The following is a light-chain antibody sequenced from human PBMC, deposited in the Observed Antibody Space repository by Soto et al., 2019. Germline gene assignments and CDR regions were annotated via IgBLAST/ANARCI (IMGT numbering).Light chain of an antibody. CDR3: CSSSGISNFYV. V-gene: IGLV2-23*02. J-gene: IGLJ1*01. CDR2: EVS. Sequence: QSVLTQPASVSGSPVQSITISCTGNSSDVGSYNLVSWYQQHTGKAPKLMIYEVSKWPSGVSNRFSGSKSGNTASLTISGLQAEDEADYYCCSSSGISNFYVFGPGTKLTVL. CDR1: SSDVGSYNL.